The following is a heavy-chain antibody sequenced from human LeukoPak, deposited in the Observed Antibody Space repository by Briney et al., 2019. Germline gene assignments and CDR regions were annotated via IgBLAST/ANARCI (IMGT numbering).Heavy chain of an antibody. Sequence: PSETLSLTCAVYGGSFSSYYWSWIRQPPGKGLEWIGEINHSGSTNYNPSLKSRVTISVDTSKNQFSLKLSSVTAADTAVYYCAREKYYYYSSGYYYTNFDYWGQGTLVTVSS. V-gene: IGHV4-34*01. D-gene: IGHD3-22*01. J-gene: IGHJ4*02. CDR2: INHSGST. CDR3: AREKYYYYSSGYYYTNFDY. CDR1: GGSFSSYY.